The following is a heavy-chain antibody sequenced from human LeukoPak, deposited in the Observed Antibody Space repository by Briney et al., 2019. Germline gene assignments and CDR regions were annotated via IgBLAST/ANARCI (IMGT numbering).Heavy chain of an antibody. D-gene: IGHD3-3*01. CDR2: INSDGSST. J-gene: IGHJ4*02. CDR3: AKWEGIRNHDFWSGFDY. CDR1: GFTFSSYW. Sequence: GGSLRLSCAASGFTFSSYWMHWVRQAPGKGLVWVSRINSDGSSTSYADSVKGRFTISRDNAKNTLYLQMNSLRAEDTAVYYCAKWEGIRNHDFWSGFDYWGQGTLVTVSS. V-gene: IGHV3-74*01.